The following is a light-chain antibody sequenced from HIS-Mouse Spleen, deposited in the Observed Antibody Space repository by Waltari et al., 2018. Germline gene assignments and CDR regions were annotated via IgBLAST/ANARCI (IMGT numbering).Light chain of an antibody. CDR3: CSYAGSYTWV. V-gene: IGLV2-11*01. CDR2: DVS. Sequence: QSALTQPRSVSGSPGQSVTISCTGPSSDVAGYNYVSWYQQHPGKAPKLMIYDVSKRPSGVPDRFSGSKSGNTASLTISGLQAEDEADYYCCSYAGSYTWVFGGGTKLTVL. CDR1: SSDVAGYNY. J-gene: IGLJ3*02.